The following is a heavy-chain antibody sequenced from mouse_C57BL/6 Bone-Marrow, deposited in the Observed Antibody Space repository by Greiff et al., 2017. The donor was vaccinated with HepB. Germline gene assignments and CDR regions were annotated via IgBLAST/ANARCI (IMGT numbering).Heavy chain of an antibody. CDR3: ARDGRGDFDY. V-gene: IGHV1-54*01. CDR1: GYAFTNYL. J-gene: IGHJ2*01. CDR2: INPGSGGT. Sequence: QVQLQQSGAELVRPGTSVKVSCKASGYAFTNYLIEWVKQRPGQVLEWIGVINPGSGGTNYNEKFKGKATLTADKSSSTAYMQLSSLTSEDSAVYFCARDGRGDFDYWGQGTTLTVSS. D-gene: IGHD1-1*01.